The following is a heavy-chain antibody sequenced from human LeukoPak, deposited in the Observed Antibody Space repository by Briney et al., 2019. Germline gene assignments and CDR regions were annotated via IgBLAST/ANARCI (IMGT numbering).Heavy chain of an antibody. CDR1: GFTFSSYA. CDR3: AKAPSYGSGSRYYYYGMDV. CDR2: ISWNSGSI. D-gene: IGHD3-10*01. V-gene: IGHV3-9*01. Sequence: GGSLRLSCAASGFTFSSYAMHWVRQAPGKGLEWVSGISWNSGSIGYADSVKGRFTISRDNAKNSLYLQMNSLRAEDTALYYCAKAPSYGSGSRYYYYGMDVWGQGTTVTVSS. J-gene: IGHJ6*02.